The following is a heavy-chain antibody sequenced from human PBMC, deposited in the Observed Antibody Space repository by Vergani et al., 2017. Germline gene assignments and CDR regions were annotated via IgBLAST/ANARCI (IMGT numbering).Heavy chain of an antibody. CDR3: ARRRIATAGPNFDY. CDR1: GGSFSGYY. V-gene: IGHV4-34*01. J-gene: IGHJ4*02. Sequence: QVQLQQWGAGLLKPSETLSLTCVVYGGSFSGYYWSWIRQPPGKGLEWIGEINHSGNSNYNPSLKSRVTISVDTTKNQFSMKLSSVTAADTAVYYCARRRIATAGPNFDYWGQGTLVTVSS. D-gene: IGHD6-13*01. CDR2: INHSGNS.